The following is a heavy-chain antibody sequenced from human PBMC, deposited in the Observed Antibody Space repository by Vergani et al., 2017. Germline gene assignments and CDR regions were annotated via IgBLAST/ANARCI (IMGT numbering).Heavy chain of an antibody. CDR1: GFTFSACP. V-gene: IGHV3-23*01. Sequence: EVQLLQSGGGVIQPGGSVRLSCAASGFTFSACPMTWVRQAPGKGLEWVSAISARYPSTYYADSVKGRFTISRDNSKKTLSLQMRSLIADDTAVYYCAKDGRENSDYGYFDYWGQGTLVTVSS. D-gene: IGHD4-17*01. CDR2: ISARYPST. CDR3: AKDGRENSDYGYFDY. J-gene: IGHJ4*02.